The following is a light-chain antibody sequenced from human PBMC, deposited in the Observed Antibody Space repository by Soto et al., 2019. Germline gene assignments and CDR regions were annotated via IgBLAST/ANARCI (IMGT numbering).Light chain of an antibody. J-gene: IGKJ4*02. V-gene: IGKV3-20*01. CDR3: QHYGGLPLT. CDR1: QSVSCGD. CDR2: GAS. Sequence: IGFTLSSLTVSLSHRERATLSCRAGQSVSCGDLAWYQHKPGQAPRLLIYGASSRATGVPDRFSGSGSGADFTLTISRLEPEDFALYYSQHYGGLPLTFGGGTRVDIK.